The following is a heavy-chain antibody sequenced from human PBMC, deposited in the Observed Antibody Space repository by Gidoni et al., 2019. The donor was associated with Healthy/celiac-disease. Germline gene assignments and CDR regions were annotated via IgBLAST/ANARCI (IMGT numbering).Heavy chain of an antibody. J-gene: IGHJ4*02. CDR3: ARVVTMVRGAIDY. CDR1: GGSISSSSYY. Sequence: QLQLQESGPGLVKPSETLSLTCTVSGGSISSSSYYWGWIRQPPGKGLEWIGSIYYSGSTYYNPSLKSRVTISGDTSKNQFSLKLSSVTAADTAVYYCARVVTMVRGAIDYWGQGTLVTVSS. D-gene: IGHD3-10*01. CDR2: IYYSGST. V-gene: IGHV4-39*07.